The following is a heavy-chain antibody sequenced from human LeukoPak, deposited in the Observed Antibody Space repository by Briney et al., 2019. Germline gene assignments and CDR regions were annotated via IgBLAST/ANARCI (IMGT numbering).Heavy chain of an antibody. Sequence: ASVKVSCKASGYTFTGYYMHWVRQAPGQGLEWMGWISAYNGNRKYEKKLQGRVTMTTDTATSTAYMELSSLRADDTAVYYCARDRWGVNYYQYMDVWGKGTTVTVSS. CDR2: ISAYNGNR. J-gene: IGHJ6*03. V-gene: IGHV1-18*04. CDR3: ARDRWGVNYYQYMDV. CDR1: GYTFTGYY. D-gene: IGHD3-10*01.